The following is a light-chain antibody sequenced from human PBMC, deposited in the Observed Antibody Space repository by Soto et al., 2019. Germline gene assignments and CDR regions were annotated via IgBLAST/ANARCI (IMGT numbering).Light chain of an antibody. J-gene: IGLJ1*01. V-gene: IGLV2-14*03. Sequence: SVLTQPASVSGSPGQSITISCTGTSSDVGGYNYVSWYQQHPGKAPKLLIYDVSNQPSGVSNRFSGSKSGNTASLTISGLQAEDEADYYCSSYRRSSTLENDFGTGTKVTVL. CDR3: SSYRRSSTLEND. CDR1: SSDVGGYNY. CDR2: DVS.